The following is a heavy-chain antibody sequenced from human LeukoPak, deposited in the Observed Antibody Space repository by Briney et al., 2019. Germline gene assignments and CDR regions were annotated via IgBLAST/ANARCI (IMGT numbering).Heavy chain of an antibody. D-gene: IGHD6-19*01. CDR2: ISDSGGST. V-gene: IGHV3-23*01. CDR1: GFTFSIYA. J-gene: IGHJ4*02. CDR3: AKLISSGEVY. Sequence: PGGSLRLSCAASGFTFSIYAMSWVRQAPGKGLEWVSAISDSGGSTYYADSVKGRFTISRDNSKNTLYLQMNSLRAEDTAVYYCAKLISSGEVYWGQGTLVTVSS.